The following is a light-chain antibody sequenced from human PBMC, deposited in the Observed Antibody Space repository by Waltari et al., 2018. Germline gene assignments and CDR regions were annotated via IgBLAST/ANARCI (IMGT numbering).Light chain of an antibody. J-gene: IGLJ3*02. V-gene: IGLV2-23*01. CDR3: CSYAGSGSGV. CDR2: AAS. CDR1: SRDVGPYNL. Sequence: QSALTQPASVSGSPGQSISISCIGTSRDVGPYNLVSWYQHHPGKAPKLIDFAASKRPSGVSNLLSGSKAANTASLIVSGLQADDEADYYCCSYAGSGSGVFGGGTKVTVI.